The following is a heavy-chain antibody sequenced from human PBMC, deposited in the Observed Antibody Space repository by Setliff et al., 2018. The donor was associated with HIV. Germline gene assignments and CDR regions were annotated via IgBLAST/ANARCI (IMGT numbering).Heavy chain of an antibody. J-gene: IGHJ4*02. CDR3: ARDVGEADTNDY. CDR2: ISYDGSNK. V-gene: IGHV3-30-3*01. D-gene: IGHD6-25*01. Sequence: GGSLRLSCAASGFTFSSYAMHWVRQAPGKGLEWVAVISYDGSNKYYADSVKGRFTISRDNSNNTLYLQMNSLRAEDTAVYYCARDVGEADTNDYWGQGTLVTVSS. CDR1: GFTFSSYA.